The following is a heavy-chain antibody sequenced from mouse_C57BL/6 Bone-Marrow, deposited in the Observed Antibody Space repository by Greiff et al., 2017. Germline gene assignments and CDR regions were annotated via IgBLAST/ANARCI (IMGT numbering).Heavy chain of an antibody. CDR2: ISNGGGST. CDR1: GFTFSDYY. CDR3: ARQRDYYSNFFDY. V-gene: IGHV5-12*01. D-gene: IGHD2-5*01. J-gene: IGHJ2*01. Sequence: DVKLVESGGGLVQPGGSLKLSCAASGFTFSDYYMYWVRQTPEKRLEWVAYISNGGGSTYYPDTVKGRFTISRDNAKNTLYLQMSRLKSEDTAMYYCARQRDYYSNFFDYWGQGTTLTVSS.